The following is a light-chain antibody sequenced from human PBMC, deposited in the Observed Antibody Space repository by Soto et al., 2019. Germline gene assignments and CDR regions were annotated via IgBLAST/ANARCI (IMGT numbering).Light chain of an antibody. CDR2: GNS. Sequence: QAVVTQPPSVSGAPGQRVTISCTGSSSNIGAGYEVHWYQQLPRTAPKLLIYGNSNRPSGVPDRFSGSKSGTSASLAITGLQAEDEADYYCQSYANSLSGMVFGGGTKLTVL. CDR3: QSYANSLSGMV. CDR1: SSNIGAGYE. J-gene: IGLJ2*01. V-gene: IGLV1-40*01.